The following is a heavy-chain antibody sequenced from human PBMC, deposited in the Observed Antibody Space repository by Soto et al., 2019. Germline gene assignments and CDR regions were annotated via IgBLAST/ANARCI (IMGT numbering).Heavy chain of an antibody. CDR3: AKDLGFTIFGLYYCYGMDV. CDR2: ISYDGSNK. D-gene: IGHD3-3*01. CDR1: GFTFSSYG. Sequence: GGSLRLSCAASGFTFSSYGMHWVRQAPGKRLEWVAVISYDGSNKYYADSVKGRFTISRDNSKNTLYLQMNSLRAEDTAVYYCAKDLGFTIFGLYYCYGMDVWGQGTTVTVSS. J-gene: IGHJ6*02. V-gene: IGHV3-30*18.